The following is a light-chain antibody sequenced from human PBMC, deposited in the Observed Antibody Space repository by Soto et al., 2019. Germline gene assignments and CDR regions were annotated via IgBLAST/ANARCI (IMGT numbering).Light chain of an antibody. J-gene: IGKJ1*01. Sequence: DIQMTQSPSTLSASVGDRVTITCRASQSISSWLAWYQQKPGKAPKLLIYKASSLESGVTSRFSGSGSGTDFTLTISSLQTDDFATYYCQQYNSYAWTFGQGTKVDIK. CDR1: QSISSW. V-gene: IGKV1-5*03. CDR3: QQYNSYAWT. CDR2: KAS.